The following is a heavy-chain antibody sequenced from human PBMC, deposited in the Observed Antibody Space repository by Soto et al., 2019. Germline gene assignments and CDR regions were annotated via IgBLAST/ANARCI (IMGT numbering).Heavy chain of an antibody. D-gene: IGHD6-19*01. Sequence: GAALKISCQGSGYSFTSYLISGVRQMAEKGLGGRGMIDPRDSYTNYSPSFQGDVNTSADKSISTAYPQWSRLKAPDTAMYYCARLSIAVAGTGFDYWGQGTLVTVSS. V-gene: IGHV5-10-1*01. J-gene: IGHJ4*02. CDR2: IDPRDSYT. CDR3: ARLSIAVAGTGFDY. CDR1: GYSFTSYL.